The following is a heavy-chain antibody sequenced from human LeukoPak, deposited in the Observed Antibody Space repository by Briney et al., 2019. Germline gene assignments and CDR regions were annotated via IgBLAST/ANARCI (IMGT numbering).Heavy chain of an antibody. CDR3: ARGTDSGWTDY. D-gene: IGHD6-19*01. J-gene: IGHJ4*02. V-gene: IGHV3-48*03. CDR1: GFXFSSSE. CDR2: ISSSGRTI. Sequence: GGSLRLSCVASGFXFSSSEINWVRQAPGKGLEWVSSISSSGRTIYYGDSAKGRFTISRDNAKNSLSLQVNSLRAEDTAVYYCARGTDSGWTDYWGQGTLVTVSS.